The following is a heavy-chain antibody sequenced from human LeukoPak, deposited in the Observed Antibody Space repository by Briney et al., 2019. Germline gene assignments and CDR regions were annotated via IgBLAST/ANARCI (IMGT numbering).Heavy chain of an antibody. Sequence: PGGSLRLSCAASGFTFSSYSMNWARQAPGKGLEWVSSISSSSSYIYYADSVKGRFTISRDNAKNSLYLQMNSLRAEDTAVYYCARVVGATTWVAGWFDYWGQGTMVTVSS. D-gene: IGHD1-26*01. CDR2: ISSSSSYI. J-gene: IGHJ3*01. V-gene: IGHV3-21*01. CDR1: GFTFSSYS. CDR3: ARVVGATTWVAGWFDY.